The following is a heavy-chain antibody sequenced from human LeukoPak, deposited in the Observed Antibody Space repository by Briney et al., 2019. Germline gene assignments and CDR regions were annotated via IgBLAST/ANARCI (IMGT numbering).Heavy chain of an antibody. Sequence: GGSLRLSCAASGFTFSSYWMHWVRQAPGKGLVWASRINSDGSSTSYADSVKGRFTISRDNAKNTLYLQMNSLRAEDTAEYYCARDDPRVGLHWGQGTLVTVSS. CDR3: ARDDPRVGLH. CDR2: INSDGSST. D-gene: IGHD5-12*01. CDR1: GFTFSSYW. V-gene: IGHV3-74*01. J-gene: IGHJ4*02.